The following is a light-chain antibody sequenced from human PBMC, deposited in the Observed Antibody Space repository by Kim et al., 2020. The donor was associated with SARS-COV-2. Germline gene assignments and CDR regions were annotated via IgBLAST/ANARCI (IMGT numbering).Light chain of an antibody. J-gene: IGKJ5*01. Sequence: EIVLTQSPATLSLSPGDRVTLSCRASQSVNNYLAWYQRKPGQIPRLLIYEASYRATGVPARFSGSGSGTDFTLTISSLEPEDFAVYFCQQRSDWPITFGQGTRLEIK. V-gene: IGKV3-11*01. CDR2: EAS. CDR3: QQRSDWPIT. CDR1: QSVNNY.